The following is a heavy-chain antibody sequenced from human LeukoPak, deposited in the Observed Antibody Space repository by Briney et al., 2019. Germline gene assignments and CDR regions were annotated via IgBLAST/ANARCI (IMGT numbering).Heavy chain of an antibody. D-gene: IGHD3-16*01. J-gene: IGHJ6*03. Sequence: SETLSLTCTVSGGSISSGSYYWSWIRQPAGEGLEWIGRIYTSGSSSYNPSLKSRVTISVDTSKNQFSLKLNSVTAADTAVYYCARDGAHKNHYYSYYYMDVWGKGTTVTVSS. CDR1: GGSISSGSYY. CDR3: ARDGAHKNHYYSYYYMDV. V-gene: IGHV4-61*02. CDR2: IYTSGSS.